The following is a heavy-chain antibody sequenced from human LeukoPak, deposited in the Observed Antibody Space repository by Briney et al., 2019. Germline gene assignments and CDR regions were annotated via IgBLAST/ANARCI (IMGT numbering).Heavy chain of an antibody. J-gene: IGHJ5*02. Sequence: PGGSLRLSCVASGFTFTSDAMNWVRQAPGKGLEWVSSTVSRGTTQYADSVKGRFTVSRDTSKNTLYLQMNSLRADDTAVYYCAKCWTSAYTTGWCNWIDPWGQGTLVTVSS. V-gene: IGHV3-23*01. CDR1: GFTFTSDA. CDR3: AKCWTSAYTTGWCNWIDP. D-gene: IGHD6-19*01. CDR2: TVSRGTT.